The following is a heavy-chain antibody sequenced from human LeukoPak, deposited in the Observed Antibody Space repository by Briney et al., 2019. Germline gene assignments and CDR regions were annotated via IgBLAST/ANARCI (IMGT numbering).Heavy chain of an antibody. CDR1: GFTFSSYG. V-gene: IGHV3-30*02. CDR2: IRYDGSNK. CDR3: TRGYSYDVDAFDI. D-gene: IGHD5-18*01. Sequence: GGSLRLSCAASGFTFSSYGMHWVRQAPGKGLEWVAFIRYDGSNKYYADSVKGRFTISRGNSKNTLYLQMNSLRAEDTAVYYCTRGYSYDVDAFDIWGQGTMVTVSS. J-gene: IGHJ3*02.